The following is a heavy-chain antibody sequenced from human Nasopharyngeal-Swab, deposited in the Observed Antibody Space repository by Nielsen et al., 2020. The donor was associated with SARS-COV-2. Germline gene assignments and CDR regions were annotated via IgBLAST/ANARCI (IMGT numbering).Heavy chain of an antibody. CDR1: GFTFSSYS. CDR2: ISSSSSYI. J-gene: IGHJ4*02. V-gene: IGHV3-21*01. D-gene: IGHD3-10*01. CDR3: AREITMVRGVMLDY. Sequence: GVLKISCAASGFTFSSYSMNWVRQAPGKGLEWVSSISSSSSYIYYADSVKGRFTISRDNAKNSLYLQMNSLRAEDTAVYYCAREITMVRGVMLDYWGQGTLVTVSS.